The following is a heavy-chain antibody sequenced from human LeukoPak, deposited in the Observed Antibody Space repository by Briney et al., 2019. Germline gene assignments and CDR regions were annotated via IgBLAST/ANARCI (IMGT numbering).Heavy chain of an antibody. D-gene: IGHD2-2*01. CDR3: ARSRLGYCSSTSCYLFDP. Sequence: GASVKVSCKASGYTFTGYYMHWVRQAPGQGLEWMGWINPNSGGTKYAQKFQGRVTMTRDTSISTAYMELSRLRSDDTAVYYCARSRLGYCSSTSCYLFDPWGQGTLVTVSS. CDR1: GYTFTGYY. CDR2: INPNSGGT. J-gene: IGHJ5*02. V-gene: IGHV1-2*02.